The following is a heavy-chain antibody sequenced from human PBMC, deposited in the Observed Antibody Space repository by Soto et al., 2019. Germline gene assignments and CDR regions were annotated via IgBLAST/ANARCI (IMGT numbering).Heavy chain of an antibody. Sequence: GESLKISCXGSGYSFTSYWISWVRQMPGKGLEWMGRIDPSDSYTNYSPSFQGHVTISADKSISTAYLQWSSLKASDTAMYYCARHKYSRYYYYGMDVWGQGTTVTVSS. CDR3: ARHKYSRYYYYGMDV. J-gene: IGHJ6*02. D-gene: IGHD2-21*01. CDR1: GYSFTSYW. V-gene: IGHV5-10-1*01. CDR2: IDPSDSYT.